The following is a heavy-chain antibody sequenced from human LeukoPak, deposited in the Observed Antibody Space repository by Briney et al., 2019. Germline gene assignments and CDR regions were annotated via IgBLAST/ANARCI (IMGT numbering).Heavy chain of an antibody. J-gene: IGHJ4*02. D-gene: IGHD6-19*01. CDR3: AKDPHPYSSFYYFDY. V-gene: IGHV3-23*01. Sequence: GGSLRLSCAASGFTFSSYAMSWVRQAPGKGLEWVSLISGSGGSTYYADSVKGRFTISRDNSKNTLYLQMNSLRAEDTAVYYCAKDPHPYSSFYYFDYWGQGTLVTVSS. CDR2: ISGSGGST. CDR1: GFTFSSYA.